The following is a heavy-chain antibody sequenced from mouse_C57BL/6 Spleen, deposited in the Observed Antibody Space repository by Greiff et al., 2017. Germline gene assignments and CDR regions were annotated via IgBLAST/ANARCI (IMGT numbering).Heavy chain of an antibody. CDR2: IYPRSGNT. CDR3: ARTWDYYGSSYEDYYAMDY. D-gene: IGHD1-1*01. V-gene: IGHV1-81*01. CDR1: GYTFTSYG. Sequence: LVESGAELARPGASVKLSCKASGYTFTSYGISWVKQRTGQGLEWIGEIYPRSGNTYYNEKFKGKATLTADKSSSTAYMELRSLTSEDSAVYFCARTWDYYGSSYEDYYAMDYWGQGTSVTVSS. J-gene: IGHJ4*01.